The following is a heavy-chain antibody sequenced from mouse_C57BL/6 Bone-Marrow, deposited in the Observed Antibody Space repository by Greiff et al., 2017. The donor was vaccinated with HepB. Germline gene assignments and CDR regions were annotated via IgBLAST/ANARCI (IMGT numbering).Heavy chain of an antibody. V-gene: IGHV5-17*01. Sequence: EVKLVESGGGLVKPGGSLKLSCAASGFTFSDYGMHWVRQAPEKGLEWVAFISSGSSTIYYADTVKGRFTISRDNAKNTLFLQMTSLRSEDTAMYYWARLRRAWFAYWGQGTLVTVSA. CDR1: GFTFSDYG. CDR3: ARLRRAWFAY. D-gene: IGHD2-4*01. J-gene: IGHJ3*01. CDR2: ISSGSSTI.